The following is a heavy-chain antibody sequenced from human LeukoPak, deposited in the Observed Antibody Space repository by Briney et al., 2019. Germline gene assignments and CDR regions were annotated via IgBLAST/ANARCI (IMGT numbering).Heavy chain of an antibody. D-gene: IGHD2-2*01. CDR3: ARLPCSSSPCYYAMDV. J-gene: IGHJ6*02. Sequence: GGSLRLSCAASGFTVSSNYMSWVRQAPGQGLEWFSVIYSAGSTYYADSVKGRFTISRDNSNNTLYLQMNSLRAEDTAVYYCARLPCSSSPCYYAMDVWGQGTTVTVSS. CDR1: GFTVSSNY. CDR2: IYSAGST. V-gene: IGHV3-66*04.